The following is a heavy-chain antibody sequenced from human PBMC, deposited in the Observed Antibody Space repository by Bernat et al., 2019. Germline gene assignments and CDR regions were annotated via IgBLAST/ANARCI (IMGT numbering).Heavy chain of an antibody. CDR2: FTSDGSST. Sequence: EVQLVESGGGLVQPGGSLRLSCAASGFTFSSYWMHWVRQAPGKGLVWVSRFTSDGSSTTYADSVKCRFTISRDNAKNTVYLQMNSLRAEDTAVYYCARARYYDLIDYWGQGTLVTVSS. D-gene: IGHD3-3*01. V-gene: IGHV3-74*01. CDR1: GFTFSSYW. CDR3: ARARYYDLIDY. J-gene: IGHJ4*02.